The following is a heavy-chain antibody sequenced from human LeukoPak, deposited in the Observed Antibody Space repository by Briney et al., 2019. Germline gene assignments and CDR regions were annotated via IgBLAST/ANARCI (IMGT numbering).Heavy chain of an antibody. CDR1: GYTFSSHY. D-gene: IGHD3-16*01. CDR3: AGAVMMHGEAIPAH. J-gene: IGHJ4*02. CDR2: INPSGGST. Sequence: ASVKVSCKASGYTFSSHYVHWVRQAPGQGLEWMGIINPSGGSTSYAQKFQGRVTMTRDKSTSTNYMELKSVRSEDTAVYDCAGAVMMHGEAIPAHWGQGTPVTVSS. V-gene: IGHV1-46*01.